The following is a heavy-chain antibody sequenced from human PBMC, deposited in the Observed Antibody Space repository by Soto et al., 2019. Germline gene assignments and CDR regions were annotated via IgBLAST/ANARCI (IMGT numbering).Heavy chain of an antibody. D-gene: IGHD2-21*01. Sequence: PGGSLRLSCAASGFTVSSKYMSWVRQAPGKGLEWVSLIQSGGPTYYADSVKGRFTISRDTSENTLHLQMDSLRAEDTAVYYCARDDVLCYCDGCYGVHLDVCGQGTTVTVSS. CDR3: ARDDVLCYCDGCYGVHLDV. J-gene: IGHJ6*02. V-gene: IGHV3-66*01. CDR2: IQSGGPT. CDR1: GFTVSSKY.